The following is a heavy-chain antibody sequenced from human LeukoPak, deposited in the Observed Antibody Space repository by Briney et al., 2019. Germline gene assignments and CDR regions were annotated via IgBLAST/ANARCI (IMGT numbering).Heavy chain of an antibody. CDR1: GGSISSGSYY. V-gene: IGHV4-61*02. D-gene: IGHD5-18*01. J-gene: IGHJ3*02. CDR3: ARGGYSYAFIDGAFDI. Sequence: PSETLSLTCTVSGGSISSGSYYWSWIRQPAGKGLEWIGRIYTSGSTNYNPSLKSRVTMSVDTSKNQFSLKLSSVTAADTAVYYCARGGYSYAFIDGAFDIWGQGTMVTVSS. CDR2: IYTSGST.